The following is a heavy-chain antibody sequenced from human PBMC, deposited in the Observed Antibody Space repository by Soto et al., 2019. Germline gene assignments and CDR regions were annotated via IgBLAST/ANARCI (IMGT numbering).Heavy chain of an antibody. V-gene: IGHV4-61*01. CDR3: ARGYSSSWGPVDY. D-gene: IGHD6-13*01. J-gene: IGHJ4*02. CDR2: IYYSGST. CDR1: GGSVSSGSYY. Sequence: QVQLQESGPGLVKPSEPLSLTCTVSGGSVSSGSYYWSWIRQPPGKGLEWIGYIYYSGSTNYNPSLKSRVTISVDTSKNQASRKQSSVTAADTAVYYCARGYSSSWGPVDYWGQGTLGTVSS.